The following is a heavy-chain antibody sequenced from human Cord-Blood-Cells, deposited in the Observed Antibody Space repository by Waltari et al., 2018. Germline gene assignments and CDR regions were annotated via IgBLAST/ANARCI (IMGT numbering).Heavy chain of an antibody. Sequence: EVQLLESGGGLVQPGGFLRLSCAALGFTFSSYEMNWVRQATGKGLEWVSYISCSGSTIYYADSVKGLFTISRDNAKNSLYLQMNSLRAEDTAVYYCARDRYFFGPFDYYYYGMDVWGQGTTVTVSS. CDR3: ARDRYFFGPFDYYYYGMDV. D-gene: IGHD3-9*01. CDR2: ISCSGSTI. J-gene: IGHJ6*02. CDR1: GFTFSSYE. V-gene: IGHV3-48*03.